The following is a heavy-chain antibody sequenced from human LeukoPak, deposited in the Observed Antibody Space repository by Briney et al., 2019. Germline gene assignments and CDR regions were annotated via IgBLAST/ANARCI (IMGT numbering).Heavy chain of an antibody. CDR3: ARGLLYDSSGYYDEAEYFQH. J-gene: IGHJ1*01. D-gene: IGHD3-22*01. CDR1: GDSVSSNSAA. CDR2: TYYRSKWYN. Sequence: SQTLSLTCAISGDSVSSNSAAWNWIRQSPSRGLEWLGRTYYRSKWYNDYAVSVKSRITINPDTSKNQFSLQLNSVTPEDTAVYYCARGLLYDSSGYYDEAEYFQHWGQGTLVTVSS. V-gene: IGHV6-1*01.